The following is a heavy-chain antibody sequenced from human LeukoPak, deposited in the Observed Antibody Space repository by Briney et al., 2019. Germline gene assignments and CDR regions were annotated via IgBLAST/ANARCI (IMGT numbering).Heavy chain of an antibody. J-gene: IGHJ4*02. D-gene: IGHD6-19*01. V-gene: IGHV3-30*18. CDR1: GFTFSSYG. CDR3: AKVKSSGWYDVDY. Sequence: PGGSLRLSCAASGFTFSSYGMHWVREAPGKGLEWVAVISYDGSNKYYADSVKGRFTISRDNSKNTLYLQMNSLRAEATAVYYCAKVKSSGWYDVDYWGQGTLVTVSS. CDR2: ISYDGSNK.